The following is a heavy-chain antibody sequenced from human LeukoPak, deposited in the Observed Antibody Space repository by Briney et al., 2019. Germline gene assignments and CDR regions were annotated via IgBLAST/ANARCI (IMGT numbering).Heavy chain of an antibody. CDR1: GGSISSYY. CDR3: ASHNYYDSSGLY. J-gene: IGHJ4*02. V-gene: IGHV4-59*08. Sequence: SETLSLTCTVSGGSISSYYWSWIRQPPVKGLEWIGYIYYSGSTNYTPSLKSRVTISVDTSKNQFSLKLSSVTAADTAVYYCASHNYYDSSGLYWGQGTLATVSS. CDR2: IYYSGST. D-gene: IGHD3-22*01.